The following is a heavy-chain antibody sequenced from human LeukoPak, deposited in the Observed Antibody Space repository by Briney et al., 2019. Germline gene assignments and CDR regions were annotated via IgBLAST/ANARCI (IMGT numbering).Heavy chain of an antibody. V-gene: IGHV3-74*01. CDR1: GFTFSSYW. D-gene: IGHD3-9*01. CDR3: TRDLMDYDVSTGLHHYYMDV. CDR2: ISGDGRNI. J-gene: IGHJ6*02. Sequence: GSLRLSCVASGFTFSSYWMHWVRQDPRKGLVWVSRISGDGRNINYADSVRGRFTISRDNAKNTLYLQMNTLRVEDTAVYYCTRDLMDYDVSTGLHHYYMDVWGQGTTATVSS.